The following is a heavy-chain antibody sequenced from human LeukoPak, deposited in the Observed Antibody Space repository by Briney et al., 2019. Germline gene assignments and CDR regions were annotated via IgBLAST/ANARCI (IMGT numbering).Heavy chain of an antibody. D-gene: IGHD5-18*01. CDR1: GFTFSSYG. Sequence: GGSLRLSCAASGFTFSSYGMRWVRQAPGKGLEWVAFIRYDGSNKYYADSVKGRFTISRDNSKNTLYLQMNSLRAEDTAVYYCAKVDTAMVQYYYYGMDVWGQGTTVTVSS. CDR2: IRYDGSNK. V-gene: IGHV3-30*02. J-gene: IGHJ6*02. CDR3: AKVDTAMVQYYYYGMDV.